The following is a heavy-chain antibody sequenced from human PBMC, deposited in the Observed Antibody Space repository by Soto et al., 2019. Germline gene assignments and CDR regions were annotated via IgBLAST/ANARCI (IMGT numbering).Heavy chain of an antibody. D-gene: IGHD3-10*01. CDR1: GYTFTGYY. CDR2: INPNSGGT. V-gene: IGHV1-2*04. J-gene: IGHJ4*02. CDR3: ARDRYGSGSYDLFDY. Sequence: ASVKVSCKASGYTFTGYYMHWVRQAPGQGLEWMGWINPNSGGTNYAQKFQGWVTMTRDTSISTAYMELSRLRSDDTAVYYCARDRYGSGSYDLFDYWGQGTLVTVSS.